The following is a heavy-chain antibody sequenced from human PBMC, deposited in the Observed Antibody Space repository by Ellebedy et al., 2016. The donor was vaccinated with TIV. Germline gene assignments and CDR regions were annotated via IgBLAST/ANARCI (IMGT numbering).Heavy chain of an antibody. D-gene: IGHD2-21*02. Sequence: GGSLRLSCAASGFSFSGYAMTWVRQAPGKGLEWVSVIGGGGDSPDYADFVKGRFTISRDNSKNILYLQMNSLRAEDTAVYYCAKNPSGYCGGDCYPDYWGQGTLVTVSS. V-gene: IGHV3-23*01. CDR2: IGGGGDSP. CDR3: AKNPSGYCGGDCYPDY. J-gene: IGHJ4*02. CDR1: GFSFSGYA.